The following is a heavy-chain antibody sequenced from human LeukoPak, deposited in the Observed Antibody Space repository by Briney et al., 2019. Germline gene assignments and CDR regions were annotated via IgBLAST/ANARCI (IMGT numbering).Heavy chain of an antibody. Sequence: PSETLSLTCTVSGGSISSSSYYWGWIRQPPGKGLEWIGSIYYSGSTYYNPSLKSRVTISVDTSKNQFSLKLSSVTAADTAVYYCARNLPDIVATIGYFDLWGRGTLVTVSS. CDR2: IYYSGST. CDR1: GGSISSSSYY. CDR3: ARNLPDIVATIGYFDL. J-gene: IGHJ2*01. D-gene: IGHD5-12*01. V-gene: IGHV4-39*01.